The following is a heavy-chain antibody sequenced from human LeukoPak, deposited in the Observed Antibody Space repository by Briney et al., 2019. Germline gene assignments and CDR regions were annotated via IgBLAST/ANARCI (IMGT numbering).Heavy chain of an antibody. Sequence: SETLSLTCTVSGGSISSYYWSWIRQPAGKGLEWIGRIYTSGSTNYNPSLKSRVTISVDTSKNQFSLKLSSVTAADTAVYYCARGVVAATLNVYNWFDPWGQGTLVTVSS. J-gene: IGHJ5*02. V-gene: IGHV4-4*07. CDR1: GGSISSYY. CDR3: ARGVVAATLNVYNWFDP. D-gene: IGHD2-15*01. CDR2: IYTSGST.